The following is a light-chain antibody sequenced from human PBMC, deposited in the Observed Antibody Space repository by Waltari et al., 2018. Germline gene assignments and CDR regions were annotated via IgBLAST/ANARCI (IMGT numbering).Light chain of an antibody. CDR2: KAS. CDR3: QHYNNYPPT. CDR1: QSISSW. V-gene: IGKV1-5*03. Sequence: DIQMTQSPSTLSASVGDRVTITCRASQSISSWLAWYQQKPGKAPKLLIYKASSLQSDVPSRFSGSGSGTEFTLTINSLQPDDFATFYCQHYNNYPPTFGGGTKVEIK. J-gene: IGKJ4*01.